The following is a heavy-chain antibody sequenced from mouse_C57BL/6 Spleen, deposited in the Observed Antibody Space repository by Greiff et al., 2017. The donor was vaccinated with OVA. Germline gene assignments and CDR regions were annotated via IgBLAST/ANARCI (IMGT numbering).Heavy chain of an antibody. CDR1: GYTFTSYW. Sequence: QVQLQQPGAELVKPGASVKMSCKASGYTFTSYWITWVKQRPGQGLEWIGDIYPGSGCTNYNEKFKSKATLTVDTSSSTAYMQLSSLTSEDSAVDYGARSITTVGYFDVWGTGTTVTVSA. CDR3: ARSITTVGYFDV. D-gene: IGHD1-1*01. J-gene: IGHJ1*03. V-gene: IGHV1-55*01. CDR2: IYPGSGCT.